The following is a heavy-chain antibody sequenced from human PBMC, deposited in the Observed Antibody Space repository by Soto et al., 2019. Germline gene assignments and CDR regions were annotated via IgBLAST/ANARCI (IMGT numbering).Heavy chain of an antibody. CDR1: GDSIDRSSYY. Sequence: SETLSLTCTVSGDSIDRSSYYWGWVRQPPGKSLEWIGSVFYSGGAYYTPSLKTRATVSVDTSKYQFSLKLTPVTAADTAFYFCARHQLYGPARRGFDSWGQGSLVTVSS. V-gene: IGHV4-39*01. D-gene: IGHD3-3*01. CDR3: ARHQLYGPARRGFDS. CDR2: VFYSGGA. J-gene: IGHJ4*02.